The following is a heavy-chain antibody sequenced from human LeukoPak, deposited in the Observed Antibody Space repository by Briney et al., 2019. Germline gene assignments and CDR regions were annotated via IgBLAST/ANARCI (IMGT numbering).Heavy chain of an antibody. V-gene: IGHV5-51*01. Sequence: GESLKISCKGSGYSFISYWIGWVRQMPGKGLELMGIMYPGDSDTRYSPSFQGQVTISVDKSISTAYLQWGSLRASDTAIYYCARRGYCSGGGCPNWFDPWGQGTLVTVSS. J-gene: IGHJ5*02. CDR2: MYPGDSDT. CDR3: ARRGYCSGGGCPNWFDP. CDR1: GYSFISYW. D-gene: IGHD2-15*01.